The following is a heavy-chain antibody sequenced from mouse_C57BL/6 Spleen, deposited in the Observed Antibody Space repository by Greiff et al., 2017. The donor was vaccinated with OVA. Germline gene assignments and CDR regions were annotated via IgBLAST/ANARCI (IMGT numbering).Heavy chain of an antibody. CDR2: IYPRSGNT. Sequence: QVQLKESGAELARPGASVKLSCKASGYTFTSYGISWVKQRTGQGLEWIGEIYPRSGNTYYNEKFKGKATLTADKSSSTAYMELRSLTSEDSAVYFCARSGNSNYAYFDYWGQGTTLTVSS. CDR3: ARSGNSNYAYFDY. J-gene: IGHJ2*01. V-gene: IGHV1-81*01. CDR1: GYTFTSYG. D-gene: IGHD2-5*01.